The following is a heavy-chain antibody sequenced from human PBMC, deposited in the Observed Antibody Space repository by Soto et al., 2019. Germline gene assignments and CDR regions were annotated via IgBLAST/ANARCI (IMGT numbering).Heavy chain of an antibody. CDR2: IYYSGST. J-gene: IGHJ4*02. V-gene: IGHV4-59*01. Sequence: SETLSLTCTVSGGSISSYYWSWIRQPPGKGLEWIGYIYYSGSTNYNPSLKSRVTISVDTSKNQFSLKLSSVTAADTAVYYCARDPAANYFDYWGQGTLATVSS. D-gene: IGHD2-2*01. CDR1: GGSISSYY. CDR3: ARDPAANYFDY.